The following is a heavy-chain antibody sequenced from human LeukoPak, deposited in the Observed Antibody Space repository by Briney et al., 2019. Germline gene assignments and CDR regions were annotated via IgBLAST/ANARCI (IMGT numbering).Heavy chain of an antibody. CDR1: GFTFSDYY. CDR2: LSSSGNTI. CDR3: AKHILGWSFDT. J-gene: IGHJ4*02. Sequence: GGSLSLSGLASGFTFSDYYMSWIRQAAGKGLEWVSYLSSSGNTIYYADSVKGRFTISRDNGKHSLDLQMNSLRDEDTALYYCAKHILGWSFDTWGQGTLVTVSS. D-gene: IGHD4-23*01. V-gene: IGHV3-11*01.